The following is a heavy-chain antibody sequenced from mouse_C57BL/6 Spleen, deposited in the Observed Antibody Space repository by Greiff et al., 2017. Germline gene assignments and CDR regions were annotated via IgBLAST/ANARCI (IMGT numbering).Heavy chain of an antibody. CDR2: INPSTGGT. V-gene: IGHV1-42*01. CDR1: GYSFTGYY. D-gene: IGHD2-3*01. J-gene: IGHJ1*03. Sequence: VQLQQSGPELVKPGASVKISCKASGYSFTGYYMNWVKQSPEKSLEWIGEINPSTGGTTYNQKFKAKATLTVYKSSSTAYMQLKSLTSEDSAVYYCARAGLLQVWYFDVWGTGTTVTVSS. CDR3: ARAGLLQVWYFDV.